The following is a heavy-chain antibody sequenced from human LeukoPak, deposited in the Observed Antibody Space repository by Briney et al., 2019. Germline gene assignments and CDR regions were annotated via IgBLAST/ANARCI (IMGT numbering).Heavy chain of an antibody. Sequence: GASLKVYCKGSGYTFIRFWIGWVRQQPGKSLEWMGIIYPGDSETRYSPSFQGQVTISVDKSISTAYLQWSSLKASDTAVYYCATGGIYSSNFDYWGQGTLVTVSS. CDR1: GYTFIRFW. J-gene: IGHJ4*02. D-gene: IGHD5-18*01. CDR3: ATGGIYSSNFDY. CDR2: IYPGDSET. V-gene: IGHV5-51*01.